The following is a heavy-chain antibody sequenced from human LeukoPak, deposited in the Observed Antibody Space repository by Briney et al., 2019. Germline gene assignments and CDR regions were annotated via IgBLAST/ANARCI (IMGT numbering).Heavy chain of an antibody. D-gene: IGHD3-10*01. V-gene: IGHV3-53*01. CDR3: GSSGTDTRFDY. J-gene: IGHJ4*02. CDR1: GFTFRDHW. CDR2: IYSSGTT. Sequence: GGSLRLSCAASGFTFRDHWMHWVRQAPGKGLEWASIIYSSGTTYYAESVKGRFTISRDNSKSMLYLQMNSLRAEDTAVYYCGSSGTDTRFDYWGQGTLVTVSS.